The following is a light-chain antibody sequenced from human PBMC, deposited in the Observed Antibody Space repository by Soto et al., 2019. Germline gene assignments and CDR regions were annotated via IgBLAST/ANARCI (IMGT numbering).Light chain of an antibody. CDR1: PSDVGGFDY. CDR3: SSYATSSDYV. V-gene: IGLV2-14*01. Sequence: SALTQPASVSGSPGQSITISCIGTPSDVGGFDYVSWYQQYPGKAPKLLIHAVTDRPPGVSGRFSGSKSGDTASLTISGLQPEDEADYYCSSYATSSDYVFGTGTKVTVL. J-gene: IGLJ1*01. CDR2: AVT.